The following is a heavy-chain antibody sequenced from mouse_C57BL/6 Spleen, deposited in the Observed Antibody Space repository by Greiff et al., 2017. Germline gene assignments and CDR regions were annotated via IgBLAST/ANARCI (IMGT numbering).Heavy chain of an antibody. J-gene: IGHJ4*01. D-gene: IGHD3-1*01. CDR1: GFTFSDYG. CDR2: ISSGSSTI. Sequence: EVKLVESGGGLVKPGGSLKLSCAASGFTFSDYGMHWVRQAPEKGLEWVAYISSGSSTIYYAGTVKGRFTIARDNAKNTLFLQMTSLRSGDTAMYYCARRHGALDYWGQGTSVTVSS. V-gene: IGHV5-17*01. CDR3: ARRHGALDY.